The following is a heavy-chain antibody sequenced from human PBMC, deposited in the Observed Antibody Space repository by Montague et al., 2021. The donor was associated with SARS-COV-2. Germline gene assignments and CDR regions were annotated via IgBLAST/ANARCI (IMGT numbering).Heavy chain of an antibody. CDR2: INYSGGT. CDR1: GGSISSHF. Sequence: SETRSLTCTVSGGSISSHFWSWIRQPPGKGLEWIGYINYSGGTNYNPSLKSRVTISVDTSKNQFSLKLSSVTAADTAVYYCARGGYYDYAFDIWGQGTMVTVSS. CDR3: ARGGYYDYAFDI. D-gene: IGHD3-22*01. V-gene: IGHV4-59*11. J-gene: IGHJ3*02.